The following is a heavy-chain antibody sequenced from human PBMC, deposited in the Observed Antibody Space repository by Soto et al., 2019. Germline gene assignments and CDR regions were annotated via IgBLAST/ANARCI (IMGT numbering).Heavy chain of an antibody. D-gene: IGHD1-1*01. J-gene: IGHJ5*02. Sequence: LSLTCTVSGGSITNNYWSWIRQSPGKGLEWIGCSYYSGSTSYNPSLRSRVTISIDTSKTQFSLRLRSVTAADTAVYYCARRQNWNNLFDTWGQGTLVTVS. CDR1: GGSITNNY. V-gene: IGHV4-59*08. CDR3: ARRQNWNNLFDT. CDR2: SYYSGST.